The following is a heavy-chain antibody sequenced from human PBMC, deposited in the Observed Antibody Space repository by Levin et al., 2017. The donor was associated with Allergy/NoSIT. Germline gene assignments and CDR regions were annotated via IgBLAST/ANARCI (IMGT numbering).Heavy chain of an antibody. CDR3: AKRGRNSWTNFDY. CDR2: ITGSGDST. CDR1: GFTFSTCA. V-gene: IGHV3-23*01. J-gene: IGHJ4*02. D-gene: IGHD2-2*01. Sequence: GESLKISCAASGFTFSTCAMNWVRQAPGKGLEWVSAITGSGDSTYYADSVKGRFTISRDNSKNALYLQMNSLRDEDTATYYCAKRGRNSWTNFDYWGQGTLVTVSS.